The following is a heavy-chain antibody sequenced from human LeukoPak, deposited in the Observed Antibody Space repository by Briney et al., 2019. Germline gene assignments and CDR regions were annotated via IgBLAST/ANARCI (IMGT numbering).Heavy chain of an antibody. J-gene: IGHJ4*02. D-gene: IGHD3-10*01. CDR3: ARETRITMVPSFDY. CDR2: INHSGST. Sequence: GEINHSGSTNYNPSLKSRVTISVDTSKNQFSLKLSSVTAADTAVYYCARETRITMVPSFDYWGQGTLVTVSS. V-gene: IGHV4-34*01.